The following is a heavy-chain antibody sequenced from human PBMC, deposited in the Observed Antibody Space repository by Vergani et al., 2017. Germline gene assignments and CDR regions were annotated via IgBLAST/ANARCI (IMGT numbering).Heavy chain of an antibody. CDR2: ISGSGGST. V-gene: IGHV3-23*01. Sequence: EVQLLESGGGLVQPGGSLRLSCAASGFTFSSYAMSWVRQAPGKGLEWVSAISGSGGSTYYADSVKGRFTISRDNSKNTLYLQMNSLRTEDTAVYYCAKDRRVHYYYYGMDVWGQGTTVTVSS. CDR1: GFTFSSYA. J-gene: IGHJ6*02. CDR3: AKDRRVHYYYYGMDV. D-gene: IGHD6-19*01.